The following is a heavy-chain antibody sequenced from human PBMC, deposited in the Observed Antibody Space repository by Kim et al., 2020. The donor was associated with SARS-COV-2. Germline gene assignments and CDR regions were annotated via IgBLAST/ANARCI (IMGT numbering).Heavy chain of an antibody. CDR3: ARGTRGGNGVSNWFDP. J-gene: IGHJ5*02. Sequence: ASVKVSCKASGYTFTGYYIHWVRQAPGQGLEWMGRINPYSGGTNYAQKVQGRVTMTRDTSISTAYMELSRLRSDDTAVYYCARGTRGGNGVSNWFDPWGQGTLVTVSS. V-gene: IGHV1-2*06. D-gene: IGHD2-8*01. CDR1: GYTFTGYY. CDR2: INPYSGGT.